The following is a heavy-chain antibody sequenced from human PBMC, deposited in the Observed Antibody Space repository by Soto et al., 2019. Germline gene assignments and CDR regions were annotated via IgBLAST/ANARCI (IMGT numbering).Heavy chain of an antibody. D-gene: IGHD6-19*01. CDR3: ARRRGGFGGGWTTPYFDY. V-gene: IGHV2-5*02. CDR2: IYWDDDK. Sequence: QITLKESGPTVVKPTQTLTLTCSLSGFSLNTGGVGVGWIRQPPGKALEWLAVIYWDDDKSWNPSLRDRLTITRDASDDQVVLTVPNMDPVDTGTYYCARRRGGFGGGWTTPYFDYWGQGTLVTVSS. J-gene: IGHJ4*02. CDR1: GFSLNTGGVG.